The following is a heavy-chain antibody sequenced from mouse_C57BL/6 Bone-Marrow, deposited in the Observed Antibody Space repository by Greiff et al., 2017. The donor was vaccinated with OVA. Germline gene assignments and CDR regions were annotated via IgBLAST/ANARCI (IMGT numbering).Heavy chain of an antibody. V-gene: IGHV1-7*01. D-gene: IGHD2-3*01. Sequence: QVQLQQSGAELAKPGASVKLSCKASGYTFTSYWMHWVKQRPGQGLEWIGYINPSSGYTKYNQKFKDKATLTADKSSSTAYMQLSSLTSEDSAVYYCARRWLLRVYYFDYWGQGTTLTVSS. CDR1: GYTFTSYW. CDR3: ARRWLLRVYYFDY. J-gene: IGHJ2*01. CDR2: INPSSGYT.